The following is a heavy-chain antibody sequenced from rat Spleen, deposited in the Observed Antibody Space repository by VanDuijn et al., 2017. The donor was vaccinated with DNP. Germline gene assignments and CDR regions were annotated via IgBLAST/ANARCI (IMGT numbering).Heavy chain of an antibody. CDR3: TNDWELYY. D-gene: IGHD5-1*01. V-gene: IGHV5-7*01. Sequence: EVQLVESGGGLVQPGRSLKLSCAASGFTFSDHNMAWVRQAPKKGLEWVATISYDGSSTYYRDSVKGRFIISRNNAKSTLYLQVNSLRSEDTATYYCTNDWELYYWGQGVMVTVSS. CDR1: GFTFSDHN. J-gene: IGHJ2*01. CDR2: ISYDGSST.